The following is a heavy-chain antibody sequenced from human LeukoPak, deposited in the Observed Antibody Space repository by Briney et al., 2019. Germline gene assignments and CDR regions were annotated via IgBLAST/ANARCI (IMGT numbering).Heavy chain of an antibody. D-gene: IGHD6-13*01. CDR3: AKDPGTATRGFHMDV. V-gene: IGHV3-30*02. Sequence: GGSLRLSCAASGFTFSNYDMHWVRQSPGKGLEWLSLIWSDGKIEQYAASVEGRITISRDNSKNTVYLQMDSLRGEDTAVYYCAKDPGTATRGFHMDVWGKGTRVTVS. J-gene: IGHJ6*03. CDR2: IWSDGKIE. CDR1: GFTFSNYD.